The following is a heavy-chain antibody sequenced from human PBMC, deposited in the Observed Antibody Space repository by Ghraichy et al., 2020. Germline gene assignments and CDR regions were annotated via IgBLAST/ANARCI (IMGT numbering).Heavy chain of an antibody. CDR2: VNSDESTT. CDR1: GFTFSSSW. CDR3: ARDLDYGFQY. V-gene: IGHV3-74*01. D-gene: IGHD3-16*01. J-gene: IGHJ4*02. Sequence: GSLRLSCAASGFTFSSSWMHWVRQGPGKGLVWVSHVNSDESTTNYADSVRGRFTISRDNAKNTLHLQMNSLRAEDTAVYYCARDLDYGFQYWGQGILVIVSS.